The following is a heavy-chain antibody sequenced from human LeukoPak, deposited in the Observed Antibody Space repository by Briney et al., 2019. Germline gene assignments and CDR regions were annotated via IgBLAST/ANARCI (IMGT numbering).Heavy chain of an antibody. D-gene: IGHD6-6*01. CDR3: VREYSSSSGRAFDM. V-gene: IGHV3-74*01. CDR1: GFTFSSYW. J-gene: IGHJ3*02. CDR2: ISTDGSST. Sequence: PGGSPRLSCAASGFTFSSYWMHWVRQAPGKGLVWVSRISTDGSSTNSADSVKGRLTISRDNAKNTLYLQMNSLRAEDTAVYYCVREYSSSSGRAFDMWGHGTMVTVSP.